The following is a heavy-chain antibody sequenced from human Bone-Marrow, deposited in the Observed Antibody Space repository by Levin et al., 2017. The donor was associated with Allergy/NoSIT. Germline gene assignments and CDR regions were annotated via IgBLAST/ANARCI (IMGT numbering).Heavy chain of an antibody. CDR2: IYHSGST. Sequence: SETLSLTCTVSGGSISSGDYYWSWIRQPPGTALEWVGYIYHSGSTFYNPSLKSRVTLSVDTSKNQFSLKVTSVTATDTAVYFCGRGTAYGSSWQIDSWGQGTLVTVSS. CDR3: GRGTAYGSSWQIDS. V-gene: IGHV4-30-4*01. J-gene: IGHJ4*02. D-gene: IGHD6-13*01. CDR1: GGSISSGDYY.